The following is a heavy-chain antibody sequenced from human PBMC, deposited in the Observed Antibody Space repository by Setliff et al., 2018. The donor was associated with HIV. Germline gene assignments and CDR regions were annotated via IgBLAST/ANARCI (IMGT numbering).Heavy chain of an antibody. CDR2: MSFSANS. D-gene: IGHD3-10*01. CDR3: ARGAGAFGAKLDS. V-gene: IGHV4-59*01. Sequence: SATLSLTCNVSGDSIKDYYWSWIRQPPGKGLEWLGYMSFSANSNYNPSLKNRITISIDTSKNQFSLRLKSVTAADAAIYYCARGAGAFGAKLDSWGQGPLVTVPQ. J-gene: IGHJ4*02. CDR1: GDSIKDYY.